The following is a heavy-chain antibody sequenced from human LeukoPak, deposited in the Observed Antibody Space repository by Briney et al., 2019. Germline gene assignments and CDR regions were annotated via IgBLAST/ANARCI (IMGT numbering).Heavy chain of an antibody. J-gene: IGHJ4*02. V-gene: IGHV4-59*01. CDR2: TYYSGNT. CDR3: TRGRAYYDSTGYYY. Sequence: ETLSLTCTVSGGSISSYYWTWIRQSPGKGLEWIGHTYYSGNTNYNPSLKSRVTISIDTSKNQFSLKLSSVTAADTAVYYCTRGRAYYDSTGYYYWGRGILVTVSS. CDR1: GGSISSYY. D-gene: IGHD3-22*01.